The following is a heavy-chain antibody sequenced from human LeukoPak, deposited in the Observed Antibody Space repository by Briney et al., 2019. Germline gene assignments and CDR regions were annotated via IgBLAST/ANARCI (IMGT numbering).Heavy chain of an antibody. J-gene: IGHJ4*02. CDR1: GFSLSTSGVG. V-gene: IGHV2-5*02. CDR3: AHRFTYGYCSGGSCYSGPFDY. Sequence: SGPTLVNPTQTLTLTCTFSGFSLSTSGVGVGWIRQPPGKALEWLAPIYWGDDKRYSPSLKSRLTITKDTSKNQVVLTMTNMDPVDTATYYCAHRFTYGYCSGGSCYSGPFDYWGQGTLVTVSS. D-gene: IGHD2-15*01. CDR2: IYWGDDK.